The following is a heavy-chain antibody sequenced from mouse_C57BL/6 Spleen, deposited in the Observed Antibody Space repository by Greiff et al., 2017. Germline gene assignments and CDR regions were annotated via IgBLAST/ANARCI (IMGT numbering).Heavy chain of an antibody. Sequence: QVQLQQPGTELVKPGASVKLSCKASGYTFTSYWMHWVKQRPGQGLEWIGNINPSNGGTNYNEKFKSKATLTVDKSSSTAYMQLSSLTSEDSAVYYGASADYYGRSYWYFDVWGTGTTVTVSS. CDR2: INPSNGGT. CDR1: GYTFTSYW. V-gene: IGHV1-53*01. CDR3: ASADYYGRSYWYFDV. J-gene: IGHJ1*03. D-gene: IGHD1-1*01.